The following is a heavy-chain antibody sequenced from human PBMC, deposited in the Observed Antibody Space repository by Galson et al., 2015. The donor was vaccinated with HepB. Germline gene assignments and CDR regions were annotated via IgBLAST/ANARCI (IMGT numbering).Heavy chain of an antibody. V-gene: IGHV3-11*06. Sequence: SLRLSCAASGFTISDYYMSWIRQAPGKGLEWVSYISSSSSYTNYADSVKGRFTISRDNAKNSLYLQMNSPRAEDTAVYYCARVGDGYNSHFDYWGQGTLVTVSS. D-gene: IGHD5-24*01. CDR2: ISSSSSYT. CDR1: GFTISDYY. J-gene: IGHJ4*02. CDR3: ARVGDGYNSHFDY.